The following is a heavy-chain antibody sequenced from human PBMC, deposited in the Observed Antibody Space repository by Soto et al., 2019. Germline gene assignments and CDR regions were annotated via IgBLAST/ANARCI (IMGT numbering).Heavy chain of an antibody. CDR1: GFTFSDAY. CDR3: AKTVGLGPFGHFTL. D-gene: IGHD1-26*01. CDR2: ISHTSHYM. Sequence: QEQLVESGGGLVKPGGSLRLSCAASGFTFSDAYMSWIRQAPGKGLEGVSYISHTSHYMKYSDSVEGRFTVSRDNAKNSLYLHMNSLRAEDTPVYYCAKTVGLGPFGHFTLWGRGTLVIVSS. J-gene: IGHJ2*01. V-gene: IGHV3-11*05.